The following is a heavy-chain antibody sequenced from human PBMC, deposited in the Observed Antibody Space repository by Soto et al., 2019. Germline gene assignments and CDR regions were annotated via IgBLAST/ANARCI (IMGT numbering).Heavy chain of an antibody. J-gene: IGHJ4*02. Sequence: QVQLVESGGGVVQPGTSLRLSCAASGFIFSGYGMHWVRQAPGKGLEWVAVTRYDGSNKYYGDSVKGRFIISRDNSKNTLYLQMNNLSAEDTAVYFCARGGVGATVFFGYFDYWGQGTMVTVSS. CDR3: ARGGVGATVFFGYFDY. CDR2: TRYDGSNK. D-gene: IGHD1-26*01. V-gene: IGHV3-33*01. CDR1: GFIFSGYG.